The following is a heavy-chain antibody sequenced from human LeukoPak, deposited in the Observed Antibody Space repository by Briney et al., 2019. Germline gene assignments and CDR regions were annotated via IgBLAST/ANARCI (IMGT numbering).Heavy chain of an antibody. CDR1: GFTFSSYA. J-gene: IGHJ4*02. V-gene: IGHV3-23*01. D-gene: IGHD5-24*01. Sequence: GGSLRLSCAASGFTFSSYAMSWVRQAPGKGLEWVSAISGSGGSTYYADSVKGRFTISRDNSKNTLYLQMDSLRAEDTAVYYCARHPRDAYKLDSWGQGTLVTVSS. CDR2: ISGSGGST. CDR3: ARHPRDAYKLDS.